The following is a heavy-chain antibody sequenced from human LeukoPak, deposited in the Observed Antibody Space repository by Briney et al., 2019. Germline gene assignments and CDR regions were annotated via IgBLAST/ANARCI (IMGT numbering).Heavy chain of an antibody. V-gene: IGHV3-30-3*02. CDR1: GFTFSSYA. CDR3: AKKGYYDGSGYYMYYFDH. J-gene: IGHJ4*02. D-gene: IGHD3-22*01. CDR2: ISYDGSNK. Sequence: PGRSLRLSCAASGFTFSSYAMHWVRQAPGKGLEWVAVISYDGSNKYYADSVKGRFTISRDNSKNTLYLQMNSLRAEDTAVYYCAKKGYYDGSGYYMYYFDHRGQGTLVTVSS.